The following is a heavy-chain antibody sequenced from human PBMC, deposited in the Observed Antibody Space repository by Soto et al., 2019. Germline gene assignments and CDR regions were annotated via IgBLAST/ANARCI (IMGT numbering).Heavy chain of an antibody. D-gene: IGHD5-18*01. Sequence: GGSLRLSCAASGFTFSSYSMNWVRQAPGKGLEWVSYISSSSSTIYYADSVKGRFTISRDNAKNSLYLQMNSLRAEDTAVYYCARDYSSYGPIDFWGQATLVTGFS. CDR1: GFTFSSYS. J-gene: IGHJ4*02. CDR3: ARDYSSYGPIDF. CDR2: ISSSSSTI. V-gene: IGHV3-48*01.